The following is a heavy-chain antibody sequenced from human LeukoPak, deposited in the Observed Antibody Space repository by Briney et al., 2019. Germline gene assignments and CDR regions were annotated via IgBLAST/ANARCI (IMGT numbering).Heavy chain of an antibody. CDR3: ARSTVTTGDAFDI. J-gene: IGHJ3*02. V-gene: IGHV1-69*05. CDR1: GGTFSSYA. CDR2: IIPIFGTA. D-gene: IGHD4-17*01. Sequence: ASVKVSCKASGGTFSSYAISWVRQAPGQGLEWMGRIIPIFGTANYAQKFQGRVTITTDESTSTAYMELSSLRSEDTAVYYCARSTVTTGDAFDIWGRGTMVTVSS.